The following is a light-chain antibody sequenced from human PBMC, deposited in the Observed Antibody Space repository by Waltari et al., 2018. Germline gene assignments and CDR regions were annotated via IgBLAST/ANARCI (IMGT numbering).Light chain of an antibody. V-gene: IGKV1-33*01. J-gene: IGKJ4*01. CDR2: DAS. CDR3: QQYDNLPLT. Sequence: EIQMTQSPSSLSASVGDRVTIPCHASQDISNYLNWYQQKPGKAPKLLIYDASNLETGVPSRFSGSGSGTDFTFTISSLQPEDIATYYCQQYDNLPLTFGGGTKVEIK. CDR1: QDISNY.